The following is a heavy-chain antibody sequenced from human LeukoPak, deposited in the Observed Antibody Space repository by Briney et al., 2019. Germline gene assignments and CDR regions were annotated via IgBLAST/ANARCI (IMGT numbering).Heavy chain of an antibody. CDR2: ISYDGSEK. CDR3: AREGSSGYYPY. V-gene: IGHV3-30-3*01. CDR1: GFTFSSYP. Sequence: GGSLRLSCAASGFTFSSYPMHWVRQAPGKGLEWVAVISYDGSEKHYADPVKGRFTISRDNSKNTLYLQMNSLRAEDTAVYYCAREGSSGYYPYWGQGILVAVSS. D-gene: IGHD3-22*01. J-gene: IGHJ4*02.